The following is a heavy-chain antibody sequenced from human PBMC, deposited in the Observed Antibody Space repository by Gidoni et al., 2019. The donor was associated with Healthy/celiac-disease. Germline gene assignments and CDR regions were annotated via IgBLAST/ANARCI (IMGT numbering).Heavy chain of an antibody. CDR1: GYTFTSYD. CDR3: ARGRIAAAGISSRYGMDV. CDR2: MNPNSGNT. D-gene: IGHD6-13*01. V-gene: IGHV1-8*01. Sequence: QVQLVQSGAEVKKPGASVKVSCKASGYTFTSYDLNWVRQATGQGLEWMGWMNPNSGNTGYAQKCQGRVTMTRNTSISTAYMELSSLRSEDTAVYYCARGRIAAAGISSRYGMDVWGQGTTVTVSS. J-gene: IGHJ6*02.